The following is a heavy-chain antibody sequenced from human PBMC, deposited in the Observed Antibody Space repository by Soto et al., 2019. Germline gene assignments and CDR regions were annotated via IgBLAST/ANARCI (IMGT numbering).Heavy chain of an antibody. CDR1: GGSISSYY. V-gene: IGHV4-59*08. J-gene: IGHJ6*02. D-gene: IGHD2-15*01. Sequence: QVHLQESGPGLVKPSETLSLTCTVSGGSISSYYWTWIRQPPGKRLEWIGYIHYSGSTNYSPSLKSQVTISVDTSKKQFSLKLSSVTAADTAVYYCARRIVILAADYGMDVWGQGTTVTVSS. CDR2: IHYSGST. CDR3: ARRIVILAADYGMDV.